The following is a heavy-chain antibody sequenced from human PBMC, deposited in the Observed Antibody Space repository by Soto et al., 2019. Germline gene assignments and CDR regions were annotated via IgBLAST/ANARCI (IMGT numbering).Heavy chain of an antibody. D-gene: IGHD3-3*01. J-gene: IGHJ5*02. CDR3: ARSITIFGVVTGNWFDP. CDR1: GYTFTSYG. V-gene: IGHV1-18*01. CDR2: ISAYNGNT. Sequence: ASVKVSCKASGYTFTSYGISWVRQAPGQGLEWMGWISAYNGNTNYAQKLQGRVTMTTDTSTSTAYMELRSLRSDDTAVYYCARSITIFGVVTGNWFDPWGQGTLVTVSS.